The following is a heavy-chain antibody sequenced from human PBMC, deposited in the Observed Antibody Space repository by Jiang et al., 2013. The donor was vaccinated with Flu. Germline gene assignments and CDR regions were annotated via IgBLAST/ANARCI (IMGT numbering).Heavy chain of an antibody. CDR3: AKAPLEVGATTGVSWGHMDV. J-gene: IGHJ6*03. Sequence: SGGVVVQPGGSLRLSCAASGFTFDDYAMHWVRQAPGKGLEWVSLISWDGGSTYYADSVKGRFTISRDNSKNSLYLQMNSLRAEDTALYYCAKAPLEVGATTGVSWGHMDVWGKGTTVTVSS. CDR1: GFTFDDYA. V-gene: IGHV3-43D*04. CDR2: ISWDGGST. D-gene: IGHD1-26*01.